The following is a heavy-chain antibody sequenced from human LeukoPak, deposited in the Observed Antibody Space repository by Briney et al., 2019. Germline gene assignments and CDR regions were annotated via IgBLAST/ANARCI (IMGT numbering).Heavy chain of an antibody. D-gene: IGHD3-10*01. CDR3: ARVGPIWFGELQLHNWFDP. J-gene: IGHJ5*02. CDR1: GYTFTSYY. CDR2: INPNSGGT. Sequence: ASVKVSCKASGYTFTSYYMHWVRQAPGQGLEWMGWINPNSGGTNYAQKFQGRVTMTRDTSISTAYMELSRLRSDDAAVYYCARVGPIWFGELQLHNWFDPWGQGTLVTVSS. V-gene: IGHV1-2*02.